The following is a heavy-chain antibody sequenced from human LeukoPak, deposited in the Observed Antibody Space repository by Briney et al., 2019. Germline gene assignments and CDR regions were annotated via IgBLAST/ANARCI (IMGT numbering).Heavy chain of an antibody. V-gene: IGHV4-61*02. CDR1: GGSINGGNYY. J-gene: IGHJ4*02. CDR2: ISPSGST. Sequence: PSETLSLTCTVSGGSINGGNYYWTWLRQPAGKGLEWIGRISPSGSTNHNPSLTSRVTISVDTSKNQFSLKLNFVTAADTVVYYCARVSYQEGVDYWGQGTLVTVSS. D-gene: IGHD2-2*01. CDR3: ARVSYQEGVDY.